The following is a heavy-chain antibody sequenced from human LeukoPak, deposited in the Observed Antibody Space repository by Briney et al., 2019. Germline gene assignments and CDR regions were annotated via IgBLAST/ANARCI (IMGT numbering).Heavy chain of an antibody. J-gene: IGHJ4*02. CDR1: GFTFSSYW. CDR3: ARTHTTFFDY. D-gene: IGHD1-1*01. CDR2: IRQDGTEK. Sequence: PGGFLRLSCAASGFTFSSYWMSWVRQAPGKGLEWVANIRQDGTEKYFVDSVEGRFIISRDNAKNSLYLQMNSLRAEDTAVYYCARTHTTFFDYWGQGTLVTVSS. V-gene: IGHV3-7*03.